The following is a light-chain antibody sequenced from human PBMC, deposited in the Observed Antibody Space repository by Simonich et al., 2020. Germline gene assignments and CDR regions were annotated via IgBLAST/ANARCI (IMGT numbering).Light chain of an antibody. CDR1: NSDVGGYNY. Sequence: QSALTQPASVSGSPGQSIPISCTGTNSDVGGYNYVSWYQQHPGKAPKLRIYDVSKRPSGVSNRFAGSKSGNTASLTIAGLQAEDEADYYCSSYTSSSTLVFGGGTKLTVL. CDR2: DVS. V-gene: IGLV2-14*01. J-gene: IGLJ2*01. CDR3: SSYTSSSTLV.